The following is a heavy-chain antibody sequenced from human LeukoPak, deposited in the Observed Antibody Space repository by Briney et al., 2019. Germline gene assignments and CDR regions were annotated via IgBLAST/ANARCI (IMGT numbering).Heavy chain of an antibody. CDR3: ARGMLGELSLYREWFDP. Sequence: WETVSLTCAVSGYSISSGYYWGWIRQPPGKGLEWIGSIYQSGSTYYNPSLKSRVTISVDTSKNQFSLKLSSVTAADTAVYYCARGMLGELSLYREWFDPWGQGTLVTVS. J-gene: IGHJ5*02. CDR2: IYQSGST. CDR1: GYSISSGYY. V-gene: IGHV4-38-2*01. D-gene: IGHD3-16*02.